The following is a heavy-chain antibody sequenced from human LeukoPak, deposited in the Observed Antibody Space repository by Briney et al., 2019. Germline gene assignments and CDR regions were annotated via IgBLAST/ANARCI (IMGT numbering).Heavy chain of an antibody. CDR1: GFTFSSYG. D-gene: IGHD6-13*01. Sequence: PGGSLRLSCAASGFTFSSYGMHWVRQAPGKGLEWVAVIWYDGSNKYYADSVKGRFTISRDNSKNTLYLQMSSLRAEDTAVYYCARGAGQLVPPTDYWGQGTLVTVSS. J-gene: IGHJ4*02. CDR2: IWYDGSNK. CDR3: ARGAGQLVPPTDY. V-gene: IGHV3-33*01.